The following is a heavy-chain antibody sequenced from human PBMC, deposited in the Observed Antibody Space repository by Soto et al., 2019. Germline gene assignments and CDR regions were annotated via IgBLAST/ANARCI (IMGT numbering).Heavy chain of an antibody. CDR1: GGSVSSDTYY. D-gene: IGHD3-9*01. Sequence: SETLSLTCTVSGGSVSSDTYYWSWIRQPPGKELEWIGDVYYTGTTKYKPSLQRRVTISMDTSENQFSLRLSYVTAADTAVYYCARRGTYYEILTGFSPSYFDYWGQGSLVTVSS. J-gene: IGHJ4*02. CDR2: VYYTGTT. V-gene: IGHV4-61*01. CDR3: ARRGTYYEILTGFSPSYFDY.